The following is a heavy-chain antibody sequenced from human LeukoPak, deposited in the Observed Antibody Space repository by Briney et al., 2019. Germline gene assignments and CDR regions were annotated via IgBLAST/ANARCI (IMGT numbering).Heavy chain of an antibody. J-gene: IGHJ4*02. D-gene: IGHD3-10*01. CDR1: GFTFSSYS. CDR3: ARHDYYGSGSYYRGAPVDY. Sequence: PGGSLRLSCAASGFTFSSYSMNWVRQAPGKGLEWVSSISSSSSYIYYAGSVKGRFTISRDNAKNSLYLQMNSLRAEDTAVYYCARHDYYGSGSYYRGAPVDYWGQGTLVTVSS. CDR2: ISSSSSYI. V-gene: IGHV3-21*01.